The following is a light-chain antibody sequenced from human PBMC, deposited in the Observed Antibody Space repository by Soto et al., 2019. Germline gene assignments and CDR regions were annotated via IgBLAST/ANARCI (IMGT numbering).Light chain of an antibody. V-gene: IGKV3-15*01. CDR1: QSVSRN. CDR2: GAS. J-gene: IGKJ1*01. CDR3: HQYNNWPPWT. Sequence: EIVMTLSPATLSVSPGERATLSCRASQSVSRNLAWYQQKPGQAPRLLIYGASTRATGIPARFSGSGSGTEFTLTISSLQSEDFADYYCHQYNNWPPWTFGQGTKLEIK.